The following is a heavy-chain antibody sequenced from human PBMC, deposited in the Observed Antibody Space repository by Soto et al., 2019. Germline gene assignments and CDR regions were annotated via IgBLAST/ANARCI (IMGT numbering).Heavy chain of an antibody. V-gene: IGHV2-70*11. Sequence: SGPTLVNPTQTLTLICTFSGFSLSTSGMCVSWIRQPPGKALEWLARIDWDDDKYYSTSLKTRLTISKDTSKNQVVLTMTNMDPVDTATCYCARSIAARILHDYWGQGTLVTVSS. CDR1: GFSLSTSGMC. D-gene: IGHD6-6*01. CDR3: ARSIAARILHDY. J-gene: IGHJ4*02. CDR2: IDWDDDK.